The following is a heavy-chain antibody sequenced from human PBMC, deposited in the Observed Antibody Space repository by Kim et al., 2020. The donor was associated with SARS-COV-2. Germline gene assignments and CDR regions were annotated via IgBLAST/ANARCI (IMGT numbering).Heavy chain of an antibody. Sequence: GGSLRLSCAASGFTFSSYAMSWVRQAPGKGLEWVSAISGSGGSTYYADSVKGRFTISRDNSKNTLYLQMNSLRAEDTAVYYCAKEGFPTVNDEIYWYFDLWGRGTLVTVSS. CDR1: GFTFSSYA. V-gene: IGHV3-23*01. CDR3: AKEGFPTVNDEIYWYFDL. CDR2: ISGSGGST. D-gene: IGHD4-17*01. J-gene: IGHJ2*01.